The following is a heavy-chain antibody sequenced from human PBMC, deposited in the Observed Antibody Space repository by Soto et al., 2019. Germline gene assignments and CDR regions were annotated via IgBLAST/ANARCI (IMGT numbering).Heavy chain of an antibody. V-gene: IGHV4-39*01. Sequence: QLHLRESGPGLVKPSETLSLTCTVSGGSITSSSYYWGWIRQPPGKGLEWIGSIYYSGSTYYNPSLKHRATISVDTSKHQFSLKLSSVTAADTAVYYCAAQEVGGSYVYTFDPWGQGTLVTVSS. D-gene: IGHD1-26*01. CDR3: AAQEVGGSYVYTFDP. J-gene: IGHJ5*02. CDR2: IYYSGST. CDR1: GGSITSSSYY.